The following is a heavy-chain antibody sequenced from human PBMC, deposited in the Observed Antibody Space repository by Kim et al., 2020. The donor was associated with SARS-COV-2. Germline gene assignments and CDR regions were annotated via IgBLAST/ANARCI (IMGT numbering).Heavy chain of an antibody. CDR1: GFRFNDYA. CDR2: ISGSGDST. CDR3: TKIRLYWTGYTDY. V-gene: IGHV3-23*01. D-gene: IGHD2-8*02. Sequence: GGSLRLSCAASGFRFNDYAMSWVRQAPGKGLEWVSTISGSGDSTDYTDAVKGRFTISRDNSKNTVYLQMDSLRVDDTAVYFCTKIRLYWTGYTDYWGQGALVPVSS. J-gene: IGHJ4*02.